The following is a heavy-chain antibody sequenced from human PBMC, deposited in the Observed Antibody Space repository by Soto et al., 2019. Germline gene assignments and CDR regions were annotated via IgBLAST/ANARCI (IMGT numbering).Heavy chain of an antibody. Sequence: QVQLQQWGAGLLKPSETLSLTCAVYGGSFSGYYWSWIRQPPGKGLEWIGEINHSGSANYIPSLKSRVTISVDTSKNQFSLKLSSVTAADTAVYYCAREGLGIPNYWGQGTLVTVSS. CDR3: AREGLGIPNY. J-gene: IGHJ4*02. CDR2: INHSGSA. CDR1: GGSFSGYY. D-gene: IGHD7-27*01. V-gene: IGHV4-34*01.